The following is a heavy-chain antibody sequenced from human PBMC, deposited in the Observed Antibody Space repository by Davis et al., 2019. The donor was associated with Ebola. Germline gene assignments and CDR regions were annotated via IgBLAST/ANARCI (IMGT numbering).Heavy chain of an antibody. J-gene: IGHJ6*04. CDR3: ASGFTINYYYYGMDV. Sequence: AASVKVSCKASGYSFTDYYMHWVRQAPGQGLEWMGRILPNSGGTNYAQKFQGRVTMTRDTSISTAYMELSRLRSDDTAVYYCASGFTINYYYYGMDVWGKGTTVTVSS. D-gene: IGHD1-14*01. CDR1: GYSFTDYY. V-gene: IGHV1-2*06. CDR2: ILPNSGGT.